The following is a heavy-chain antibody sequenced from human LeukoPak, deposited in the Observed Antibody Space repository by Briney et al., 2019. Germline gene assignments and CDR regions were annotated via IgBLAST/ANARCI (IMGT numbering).Heavy chain of an antibody. CDR1: GGSFSGYY. V-gene: IGHV4-34*01. CDR2: INHSGST. CDR3: ARGRIAAAGGDNYFDY. D-gene: IGHD6-13*01. Sequence: PSETLSLTCAVYGGSFSGYYWSWIRQPPGKGLEWIGEINHSGSTNYNPSLKSRVTISVDTSKNQFSLKQSSVTAADTAVYYCARGRIAAAGGDNYFDYWGQGTLVTVSS. J-gene: IGHJ4*02.